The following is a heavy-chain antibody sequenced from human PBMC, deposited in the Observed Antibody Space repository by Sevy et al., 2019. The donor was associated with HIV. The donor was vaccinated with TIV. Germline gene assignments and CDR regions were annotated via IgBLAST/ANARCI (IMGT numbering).Heavy chain of an antibody. CDR3: ATHAGLAAAGRVFDY. CDR2: TRNKAASYTT. D-gene: IGHD6-13*01. Sequence: GGSLRLSCAASGFTFSDHYMEWVRQAPGKGLEWVGRTRNKAASYTTEYAASVKGSFTISREDSKNSLYLQMNSLKTGDTAVYYCATHAGLAAAGRVFDYWGQGTLVTVSS. V-gene: IGHV3-72*01. J-gene: IGHJ4*02. CDR1: GFTFSDHY.